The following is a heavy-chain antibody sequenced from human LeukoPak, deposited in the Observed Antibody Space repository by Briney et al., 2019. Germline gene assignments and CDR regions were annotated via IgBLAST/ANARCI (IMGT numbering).Heavy chain of an antibody. V-gene: IGHV3-48*03. J-gene: IGHJ4*02. CDR3: ARAFDY. Sequence: GGSVTRSCAASGFTFSSYEMIWVRQAQGQGLEWVSYISSSSNTMYYADSVKGRFTISRDNAKNSLYLQMNSLRDEDTAVYYCARAFDYWGQGTLVAVSS. CDR2: ISSSSNTM. CDR1: GFTFSSYE.